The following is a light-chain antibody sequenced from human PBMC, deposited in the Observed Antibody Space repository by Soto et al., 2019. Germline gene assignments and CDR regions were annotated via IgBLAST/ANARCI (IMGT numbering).Light chain of an antibody. Sequence: ELVLTQSPATLSLSPGERATLSYRASQSVSSSLAWYQQKPGQAPRLLIYVASNMATGIPATFSGSRSGKAGTLTVSSLEPADFAVYDCQQRSNWPPVTLGGGTKVEIK. CDR2: VAS. CDR3: QQRSNWPPVT. CDR1: QSVSSS. J-gene: IGKJ4*01. V-gene: IGKV3-11*01.